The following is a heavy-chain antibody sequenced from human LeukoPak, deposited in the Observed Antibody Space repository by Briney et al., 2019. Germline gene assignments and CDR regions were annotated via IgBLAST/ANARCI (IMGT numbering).Heavy chain of an antibody. CDR1: GFAFSSFA. Sequence: GGSLRLSCAASGFAFSSFAMGWVRQSPGKGLEWLSTINGGGNTTFYADSVKGRFTISRDNSKNTLYLHIDSLRPDDTAIYYCTKELHVAVAVADYYYFYMDVWGRGTAVTVSS. CDR3: TKELHVAVAVADYYYFYMDV. J-gene: IGHJ6*03. V-gene: IGHV3-23*01. CDR2: INGGGNTT. D-gene: IGHD6-19*01.